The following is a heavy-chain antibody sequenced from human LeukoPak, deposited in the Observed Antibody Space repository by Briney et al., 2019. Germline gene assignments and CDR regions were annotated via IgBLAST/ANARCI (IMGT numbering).Heavy chain of an antibody. CDR3: ASSGDFWSGQTNWFDP. CDR2: IIPIFGTA. Sequence: SVKVSCKASGYTFTGYYMHWVRQAPGQGLEWMGGIIPIFGTANYAQKFQGRVTITADESTSTAYMELSSLRSEDTAVYYCASSGDFWSGQTNWFDPWGQGTLVTVYS. J-gene: IGHJ5*02. V-gene: IGHV1-69*13. D-gene: IGHD3-3*01. CDR1: GYTFTGYY.